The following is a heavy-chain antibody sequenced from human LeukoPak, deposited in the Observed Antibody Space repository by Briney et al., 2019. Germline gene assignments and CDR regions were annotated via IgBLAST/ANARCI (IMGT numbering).Heavy chain of an antibody. V-gene: IGHV3-64*01. Sequence: GGSLRLSCAASGFTFSSYAMHWVRQAPGKGLEYVSSISTNGGSTYYANSVKGRFTISRDNSKNMLYLQMGSLRAEDMAVYYCTRDSMTTVTTYTFGDYWGQGTLVTVSS. CDR2: ISTNGGST. CDR1: GFTFSSYA. J-gene: IGHJ4*02. CDR3: TRDSMTTVTTYTFGDY. D-gene: IGHD4-17*01.